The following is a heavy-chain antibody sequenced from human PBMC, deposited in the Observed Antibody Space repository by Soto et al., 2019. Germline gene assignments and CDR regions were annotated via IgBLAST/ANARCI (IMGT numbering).Heavy chain of an antibody. CDR2: ISGSGGGT. D-gene: IGHD6-19*01. CDR1: GFGFSSYA. CDR3: AKGFVFGWYPPNYFDY. V-gene: IGHV3-23*01. Sequence: EVQLLQSGGGLEQPGGSLRLSCAASGFGFSSYAMTWVRQAPGKGLEWVSTISGSGGGTYYTDSVKGRFTISRDNSKNKLYLQMNSLRAEDTAVYYCAKGFVFGWYPPNYFDYWGQGTLVTVSS. J-gene: IGHJ4*02.